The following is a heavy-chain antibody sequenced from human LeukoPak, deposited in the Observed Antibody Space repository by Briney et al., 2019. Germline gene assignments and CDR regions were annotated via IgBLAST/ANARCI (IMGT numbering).Heavy chain of an antibody. J-gene: IGHJ4*02. CDR2: IYYSGST. CDR1: GGSISSSSYY. D-gene: IGHD1-26*01. V-gene: IGHV4-39*01. CDR3: ARHGARD. Sequence: SETLSLTCTVFGGSISSSSYYWGWIRQPPGKGLEWIGSIYYSGSTYYNPSLKSRVTISVDTSKNQFSLKLSSVTAADTAVYYCARHGARDWGQGTLVTVSS.